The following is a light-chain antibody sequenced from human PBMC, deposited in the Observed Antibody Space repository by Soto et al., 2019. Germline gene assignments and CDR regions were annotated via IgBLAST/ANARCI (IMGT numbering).Light chain of an antibody. J-gene: IGLJ1*01. CDR1: KSDIGVYDF. Sequence: QSALTQPPSASGSPGQSVTISCTGTKSDIGVYDFVSWYQQHPGKAPRLIIYEVVQRPSGVPDRFSGSSSGNTASLTVSGFHAGDEAHYHCSSEAGSISPDAFATGTKVTGL. CDR3: SSEAGSISPDA. CDR2: EVV. V-gene: IGLV2-8*01.